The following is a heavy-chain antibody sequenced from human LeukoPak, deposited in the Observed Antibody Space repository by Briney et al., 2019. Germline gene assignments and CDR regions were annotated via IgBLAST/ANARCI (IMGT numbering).Heavy chain of an antibody. V-gene: IGHV3-74*01. D-gene: IGHD2-8*02. Sequence: GGSLRLSCAASGFTFSSYWMHWVRQAPGKGLVWVSRINSDGSSTDYADSVKGRFTISRDSAKNTLYLQMNSLRAEDTAVYYCSRAGHYYYGMDVWGQGTTVIVSS. CDR2: INSDGSST. J-gene: IGHJ6*02. CDR1: GFTFSSYW. CDR3: SRAGHYYYGMDV.